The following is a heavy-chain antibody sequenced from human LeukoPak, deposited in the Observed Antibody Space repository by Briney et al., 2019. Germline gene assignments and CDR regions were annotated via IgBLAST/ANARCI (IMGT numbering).Heavy chain of an antibody. CDR1: GGPISSSSYY. CDR2: IYYSGST. CDR3: ARDCSGGSCYWP. Sequence: SETLSLTCTVSGGPISSSSYYWGWIRQPPGKGLEWIGSIYYSGSTYYNPSLKSRVTISVDTSKNQFSLKLSSVTAADTAVYYCARDCSGGSCYWPWGQGTLVTVSS. D-gene: IGHD2-15*01. J-gene: IGHJ5*02. V-gene: IGHV4-39*07.